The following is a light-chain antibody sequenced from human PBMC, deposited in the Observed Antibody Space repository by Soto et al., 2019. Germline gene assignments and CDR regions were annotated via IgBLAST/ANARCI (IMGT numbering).Light chain of an antibody. CDR1: SSDVGVYKY. J-gene: IGLJ2*01. Sequence: QSALTQPASVSGSPGQSITISCTGTSSDVGVYKYVSWYQQHPGEAPKLLIYDVSTRPSGVSNRFSGSKSGNTASLSISGLQAEDEADYYCSSNTSSSTLEFGGGPMLTVL. CDR3: SSNTSSSTLE. V-gene: IGLV2-14*01. CDR2: DVS.